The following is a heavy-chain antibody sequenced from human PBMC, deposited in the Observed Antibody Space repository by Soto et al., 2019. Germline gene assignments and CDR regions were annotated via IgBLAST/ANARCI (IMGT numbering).Heavy chain of an antibody. CDR3: ARGRVTAPAGYFDF. V-gene: IGHV4-34*01. J-gene: IGHJ4*02. Sequence: QVQLQQWGAGLLKPSETLSLTCAVYGGSFSGYYWSWIRQPPGKGLEWIGEINHSGSTNYNPFLKSRVTISVDTSKNQFSMKLSSVTAADTAVYYCARGRVTAPAGYFDFWGQVTLVTVSS. D-gene: IGHD2-21*02. CDR1: GGSFSGYY. CDR2: INHSGST.